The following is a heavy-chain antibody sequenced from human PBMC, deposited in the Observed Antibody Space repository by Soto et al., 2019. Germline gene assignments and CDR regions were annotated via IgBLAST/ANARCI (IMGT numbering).Heavy chain of an antibody. CDR3: ARGESSHVDWLLSSLAY. V-gene: IGHV1-2*04. Sequence: ASVNVSCKASGYTFTVYYMHWVRQAPGQGLEWMGWINPNSGGTNYAQKFQGWVTMTRDTSISTAYMELSRLRSDDTAVYYCARGESSHVDWLLSSLAYCGQGTLVTVSS. CDR2: INPNSGGT. D-gene: IGHD3-9*01. CDR1: GYTFTVYY. J-gene: IGHJ4*02.